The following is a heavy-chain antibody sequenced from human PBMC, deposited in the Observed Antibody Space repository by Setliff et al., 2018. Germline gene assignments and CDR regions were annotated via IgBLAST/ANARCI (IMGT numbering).Heavy chain of an antibody. Sequence: GGSLRLSCAASGFAFSSIAMSWVRQAPGKGLEWVSVISGSGGNTYYADSVKGRFTISRDNSENTLYLQMNSLRAEDAAVYYCAKHLILRAFDIWGQGTMVTVS. D-gene: IGHD3-22*01. J-gene: IGHJ3*02. V-gene: IGHV3-23*01. CDR2: ISGSGGNT. CDR1: GFAFSSIA. CDR3: AKHLILRAFDI.